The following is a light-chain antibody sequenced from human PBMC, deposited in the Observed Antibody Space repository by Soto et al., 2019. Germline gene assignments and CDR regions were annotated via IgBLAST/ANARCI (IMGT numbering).Light chain of an antibody. CDR1: QSILDRSKNKYY. Sequence: DIVMTQSPDSLAVSLGERATFNCKSSQSILDRSKNKYYLAWYQQKSGQPPKLLIYWASLREPGVPDRFTGSGSGTDFTLTIRSLQAEDVAVYYCQQYFTSPWTFGQGTKVEI. CDR2: WAS. V-gene: IGKV4-1*01. J-gene: IGKJ1*01. CDR3: QQYFTSPWT.